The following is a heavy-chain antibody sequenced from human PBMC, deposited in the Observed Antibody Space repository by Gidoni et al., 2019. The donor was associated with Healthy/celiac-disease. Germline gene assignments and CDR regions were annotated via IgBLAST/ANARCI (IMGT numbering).Heavy chain of an antibody. CDR1: AYTFTSYA. CDR2: IHAGNGNT. V-gene: IGHV1-3*01. Sequence: QVQLVPSGAEVKKPGASVQVSCKASAYTFTSYAMHWVRQAPGQRREWMGWIHAGNGNTKDAQKFRGRVTITRDTSASKAYMELSRLRSEDTAVYYCARDLVDYYDSSGLPFDYWGQGTLVTVSS. CDR3: ARDLVDYYDSSGLPFDY. D-gene: IGHD3-22*01. J-gene: IGHJ4*02.